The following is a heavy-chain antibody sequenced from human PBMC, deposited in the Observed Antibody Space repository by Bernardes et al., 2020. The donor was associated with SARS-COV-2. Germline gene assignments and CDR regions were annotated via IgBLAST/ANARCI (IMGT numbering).Heavy chain of an antibody. CDR2: INEDGRST. D-gene: IGHD5-12*01. J-gene: IGHJ1*01. CDR3: TGYDGP. Sequence: RTLSCAASGLSFRGSWMHWVRQAPGEGLAWVSGINEDGRSTYYADSVKGRFTISRDNAKNTLYLRMNSLRVEDTAVYYCTGYDGPWGQGTLVTVSS. CDR1: GLSFRGSW. V-gene: IGHV3-74*01.